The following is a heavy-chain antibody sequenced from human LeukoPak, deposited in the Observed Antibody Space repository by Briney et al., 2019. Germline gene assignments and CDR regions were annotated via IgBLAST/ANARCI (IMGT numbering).Heavy chain of an antibody. CDR3: AASPSDFWSGYPNWFDP. D-gene: IGHD3-3*01. Sequence: GGSLRLSCAASGFTFSSYSMNWVRQAPGKGLEWVSSISSSSSYIYYADSVKGRFTISRDNAKNSLYLQMNSLRAKDTAVYYCAASPSDFWSGYPNWFDPWGQGTLVTVSS. CDR2: ISSSSSYI. J-gene: IGHJ5*02. CDR1: GFTFSSYS. V-gene: IGHV3-21*01.